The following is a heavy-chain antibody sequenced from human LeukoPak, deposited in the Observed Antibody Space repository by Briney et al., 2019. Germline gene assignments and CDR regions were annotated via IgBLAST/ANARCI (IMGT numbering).Heavy chain of an antibody. J-gene: IGHJ6*03. V-gene: IGHV3-23*01. Sequence: YPGGSLRLSCAASGFTFSSYAMSWVRQAPGKGLECISGFSGSGGSTYYADSVKGRFTISRDNSKNTLYLQMNSLRAEDTAVYYCARDKYDTMVLRVNLKQNYYYYYMDVWGKGTTVTISS. CDR2: FSGSGGST. CDR1: GFTFSSYA. D-gene: IGHD3-10*01. CDR3: ARDKYDTMVLRVNLKQNYYYYYMDV.